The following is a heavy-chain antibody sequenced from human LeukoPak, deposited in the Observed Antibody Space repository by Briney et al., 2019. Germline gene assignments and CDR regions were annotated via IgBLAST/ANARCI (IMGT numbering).Heavy chain of an antibody. V-gene: IGHV4-30-4*08. D-gene: IGHD2-2*02. Sequence: SQTLSLTCTVSGGSISSGDYYWSWIRQPPGKGLEWIGYIYYSGSTYYNPSLKSRVTISVDTSKNQFSLKPSSVTAADTAVYYCARVCLDCSSTSCYTLFDYWGQGTLVTVSS. J-gene: IGHJ4*02. CDR2: IYYSGST. CDR1: GGSISSGDYY. CDR3: ARVCLDCSSTSCYTLFDY.